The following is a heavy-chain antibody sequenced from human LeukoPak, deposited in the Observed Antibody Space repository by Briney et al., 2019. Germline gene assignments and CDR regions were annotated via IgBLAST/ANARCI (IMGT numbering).Heavy chain of an antibody. V-gene: IGHV4-39*01. CDR1: GGSISSSSYY. CDR3: ARKDSVPSGSYFPAPATFDY. J-gene: IGHJ4*02. Sequence: SETLSLTCTVSGGSISSSSYYWGWIRQPPGKGLEWIGSIYYSGSTYYNPSLKSRVTISVDTSKNQFSLKLSSVTAADTAVYYCARKDSVPSGSYFPAPATFDYWGQGTLVTVPS. CDR2: IYYSGST. D-gene: IGHD1-26*01.